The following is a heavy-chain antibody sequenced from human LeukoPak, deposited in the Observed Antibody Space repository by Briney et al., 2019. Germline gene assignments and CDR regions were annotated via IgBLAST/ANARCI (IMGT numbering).Heavy chain of an antibody. CDR3: AKDSVLLWFGELLGFDY. CDR1: GFTFSSYW. CDR2: IRQDGGEK. Sequence: PGGSLRLSCAVSGFTFSSYWMNWVRQAPGKGLEWVASIRQDGGEKSYVDSVKGRFTISRDNTKNSLYLQMSSLRAEDTAVYYCAKDSVLLWFGELLGFDYWGQGTLVTVSS. D-gene: IGHD3-10*01. V-gene: IGHV3-7*03. J-gene: IGHJ4*02.